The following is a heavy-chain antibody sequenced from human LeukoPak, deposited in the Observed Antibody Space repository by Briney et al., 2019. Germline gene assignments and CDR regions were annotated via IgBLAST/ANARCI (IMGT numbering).Heavy chain of an antibody. CDR1: GGSISSYY. CDR3: ARSHYCGGDCYRDLSMGEYFQH. CDR2: IYYSGST. J-gene: IGHJ1*01. Sequence: SETLSLTCTVSGGSISSYYWSWIRQPPGKGLEWIGYIYYSGSTNYNPSLKSRVTISVDTSKNQFSLKLSSVTAADTAVYYCARSHYCGGDCYRDLSMGEYFQHWGQGTLVTVSS. V-gene: IGHV4-59*08. D-gene: IGHD2-21*02.